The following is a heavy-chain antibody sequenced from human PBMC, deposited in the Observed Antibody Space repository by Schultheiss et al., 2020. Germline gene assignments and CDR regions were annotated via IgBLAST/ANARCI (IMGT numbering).Heavy chain of an antibody. CDR3: ARVEYIRAYYYYGMDV. CDR1: GFTFSDYY. Sequence: GGSLRLSCAASGFTFSDYYMSWIRQAPGKGLEWVSYISSSGSTIYYADSVKGRFTISRDNAKNSLYLQMNSLRAEDTAVYYCARVEYIRAYYYYGMDVWGQGTTVTVSS. D-gene: IGHD6-6*01. V-gene: IGHV3-11*04. J-gene: IGHJ6*02. CDR2: ISSSGSTI.